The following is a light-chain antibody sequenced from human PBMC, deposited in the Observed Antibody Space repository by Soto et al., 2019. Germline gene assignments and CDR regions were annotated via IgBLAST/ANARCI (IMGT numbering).Light chain of an antibody. Sequence: QSALTQPASVSGSPGQSITISCTGTSSDVGGYNYVSWYQQHPGKAPKLMIDDVSNRPSGVSNRFSGSKSGNTASLTISGLQAEDEADYYCSSYTSSSRYVFGTGTKLTVL. J-gene: IGLJ1*01. CDR1: SSDVGGYNY. V-gene: IGLV2-14*01. CDR2: DVS. CDR3: SSYTSSSRYV.